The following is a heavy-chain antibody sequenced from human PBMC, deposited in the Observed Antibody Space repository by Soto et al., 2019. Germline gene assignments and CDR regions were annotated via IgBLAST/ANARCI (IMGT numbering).Heavy chain of an antibody. D-gene: IGHD3-10*01. CDR3: ARVHSP. J-gene: IGHJ5*02. V-gene: IGHV4-30-2*01. CDR2: IYHSGST. CDR1: GGSISSCGYS. Sequence: LSLTCAVPGGSISSCGYSWSWIRQPPGKGLEWIGYIYHSGSTYYNPSLKSRVTISVNRSKNQFSLKLNSVTAADTALYYCARVHSPWGQGTLVTVSS.